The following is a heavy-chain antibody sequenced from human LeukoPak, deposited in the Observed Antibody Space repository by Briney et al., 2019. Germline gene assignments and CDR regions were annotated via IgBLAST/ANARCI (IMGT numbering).Heavy chain of an antibody. J-gene: IGHJ5*02. CDR2: INHSGST. V-gene: IGHV4-34*01. CDR3: AGIFGVVYNWFDP. CDR1: GGSFSGYY. Sequence: SETLSLTCAVYGGSFSGYYWSWIRQPPGKGLEWIGEINHSGSTNYNPSLKSRVTISVDTSKNQFSLKLSSVTAADTAVYYCAGIFGVVYNWFDPWGQGTLVTVSS. D-gene: IGHD3-3*01.